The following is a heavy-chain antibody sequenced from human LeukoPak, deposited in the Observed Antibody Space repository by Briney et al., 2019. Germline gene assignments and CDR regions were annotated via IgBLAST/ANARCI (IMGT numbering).Heavy chain of an antibody. Sequence: SETLSLTCAVYGGSFSGYYWSWIRQPPGKGLEWIGEINHSGSTNYNPSLKSRVTMSVDTSKNQFSLKLSSVTAADTAVYYCARGSPYDFWSGYLFDYWGQGTLVTVSS. D-gene: IGHD3-3*01. CDR3: ARGSPYDFWSGYLFDY. CDR2: INHSGST. V-gene: IGHV4-34*01. CDR1: GGSFSGYY. J-gene: IGHJ4*02.